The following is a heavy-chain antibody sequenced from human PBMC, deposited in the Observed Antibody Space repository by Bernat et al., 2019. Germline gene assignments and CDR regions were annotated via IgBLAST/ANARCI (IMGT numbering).Heavy chain of an antibody. D-gene: IGHD3-16*02. CDR2: IYWDDDK. CDR3: AHIPVGPKGYIGGSYRLPQPGRDWFDP. J-gene: IGHJ5*02. CDR1: GFSLSTSGVG. Sequence: QITLKESGPTLVKPAQTLTLTCTFSGFSLSTSGVGVGWIRQPPGKALEWLAVIYWDDDKRYSTSLMSRLTITKDTSKNHVVLTMTNMDPGDTAAYYCAHIPVGPKGYIGGSYRLPQPGRDWFDPWGQGTLVTVSS. V-gene: IGHV2-5*02.